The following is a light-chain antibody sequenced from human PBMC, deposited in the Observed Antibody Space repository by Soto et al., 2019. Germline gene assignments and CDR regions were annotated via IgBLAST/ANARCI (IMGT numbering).Light chain of an antibody. CDR3: QQYGSSPPT. J-gene: IGKJ2*01. CDR2: GAS. V-gene: IGKV3-20*01. CDR1: QSVSSSY. Sequence: EIVLTQSPGTLSLSPGERATLSCRASQSVSSSYLAWYQQKPGQAPRLLIYGASSRATGIPDRFSGSGSGTYFTLPISRLEPDDFAVYYCQQYGSSPPTFGQGTKLEIK.